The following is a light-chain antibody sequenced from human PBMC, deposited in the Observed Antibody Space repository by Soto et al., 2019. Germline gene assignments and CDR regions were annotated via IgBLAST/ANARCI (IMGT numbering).Light chain of an antibody. Sequence: EIVLTQSPGTLSFSPGERATLSCRASQSISSNLAWYQHKPGQAPRLLFYGASTRATGIPARFSGSGSGTDFTLTISSLQPEDFAVYFCHQDFNLPWTFGQGTKVDIK. CDR2: GAS. J-gene: IGKJ1*01. V-gene: IGKV3-15*01. CDR3: HQDFNLPWT. CDR1: QSISSN.